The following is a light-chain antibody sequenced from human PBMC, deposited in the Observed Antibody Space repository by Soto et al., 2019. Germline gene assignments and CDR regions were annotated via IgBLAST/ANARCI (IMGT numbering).Light chain of an antibody. V-gene: IGKV1-39*01. J-gene: IGKJ5*01. Sequence: DILMTQSPSSLSASVGDRVTITCRASQSISSYLNWYQQKPGKAPKLLIYAASSLQSGVPSRFSGSGSGTDFTLTISSLQPEDFATYYCQQSYSLITFGQGTRLEIK. CDR1: QSISSY. CDR3: QQSYSLIT. CDR2: AAS.